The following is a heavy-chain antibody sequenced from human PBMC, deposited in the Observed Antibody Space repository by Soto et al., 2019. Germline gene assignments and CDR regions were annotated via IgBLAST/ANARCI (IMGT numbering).Heavy chain of an antibody. CDR1: GYTFTSYG. V-gene: IGHV1-18*01. CDR2: ISAYNGNT. D-gene: IGHD5-18*01. CDR3: ARATSGYSYGYYYGMDV. J-gene: IGHJ6*02. Sequence: QVQLVQSGAEVKKPGASVKVSCKASGYTFTSYGISWVRQAPGQGLEWMGWISAYNGNTNYAQKLQGRVTMTTDTSTSTAYMELSSLRSEDTAVYYCARATSGYSYGYYYGMDVWGQGTTVTVSS.